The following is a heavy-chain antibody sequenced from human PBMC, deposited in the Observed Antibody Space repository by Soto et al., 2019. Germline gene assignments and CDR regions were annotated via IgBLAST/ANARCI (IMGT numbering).Heavy chain of an antibody. V-gene: IGHV3-9*01. D-gene: IGHD1-26*01. J-gene: IGHJ6*02. Sequence: ESGGGLVQPGRSLRLSCAASGFTFDDYAMHWVRQAPGKGLEWVSGISWNSGSIGYADSVKGRFTISRDNAKNSLYLQMNSLRAEDTALYYCASGSSHGMDVWGQGTTVTVSS. CDR3: ASGSSHGMDV. CDR1: GFTFDDYA. CDR2: ISWNSGSI.